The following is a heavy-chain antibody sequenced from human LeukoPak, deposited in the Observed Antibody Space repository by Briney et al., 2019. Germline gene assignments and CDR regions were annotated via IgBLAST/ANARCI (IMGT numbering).Heavy chain of an antibody. CDR2: INPNSGRT. CDR1: GYTFNDYY. J-gene: IGHJ4*02. CDR3: ARDSSDVLTGYYHF. Sequence: GASVKVSCKTSGYTFNDYYVHWVRQAPEQGLEWMGWINPNSGRTNYAPKFQGRVTLTTDTSISTAYMELSSLISGDTALYFCARDSSDVLTGYYHFWGQGTLVTVSS. D-gene: IGHD3-9*01. V-gene: IGHV1-2*02.